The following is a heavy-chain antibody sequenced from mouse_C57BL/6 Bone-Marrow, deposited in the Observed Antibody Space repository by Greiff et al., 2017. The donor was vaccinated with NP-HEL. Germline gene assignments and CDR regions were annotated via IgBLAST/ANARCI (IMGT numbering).Heavy chain of an antibody. CDR2: ISNLAYSI. CDR1: GFTFSDYG. CDR3: ASTYGYDGGFAY. Sequence: EVKLVESGGGLVQPGGSLKLSCAASGFTFSDYGMAWVRQAPRKGPEWVAFISNLAYSIYYADTVKGRFTISRENAKNTLYLEMSSLRSEDTAMYYCASTYGYDGGFAYWGQGTLVTVSA. V-gene: IGHV5-15*01. J-gene: IGHJ3*01. D-gene: IGHD2-2*01.